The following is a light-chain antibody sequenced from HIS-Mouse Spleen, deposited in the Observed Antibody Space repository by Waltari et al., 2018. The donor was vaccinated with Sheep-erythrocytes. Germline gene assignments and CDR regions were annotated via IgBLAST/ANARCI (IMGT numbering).Light chain of an antibody. Sequence: DIQMSQSPSSLSASVGDRLTITCRASQSISSYLNWYQQKPRKAPKLLIYAASSLQSGVPSRFSGSGSGTDFTLTISSLQPEDFATYYCQQSYSTPYTFGQGTKLEIK. J-gene: IGKJ2*01. CDR1: QSISSY. CDR2: AAS. V-gene: IGKV1-39*01. CDR3: QQSYSTPYT.